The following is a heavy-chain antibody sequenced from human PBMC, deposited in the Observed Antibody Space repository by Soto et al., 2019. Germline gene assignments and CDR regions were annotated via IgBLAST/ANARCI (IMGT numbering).Heavy chain of an antibody. J-gene: IGHJ4*02. V-gene: IGHV3-7*03. D-gene: IGHD7-27*01. CDR2: INKDGSQK. CDR1: GFTLSNYW. CDR3: VRELGLAY. Sequence: GGSLRLSCAASGFTLSNYWMTWVRQAPGKGLEWVANINKDGSQKNYVDSVKGRFTIARDNGQNSLSLQINSLRVEYTAVYYCVRELGLAYWGQGALVTVSS.